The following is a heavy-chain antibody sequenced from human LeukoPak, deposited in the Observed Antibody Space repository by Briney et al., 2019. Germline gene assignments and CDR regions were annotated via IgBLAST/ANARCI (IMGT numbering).Heavy chain of an antibody. CDR3: ARDHEGLLWLKAFDI. CDR1: GFTFSSYW. V-gene: IGHV3-7*03. Sequence: PGGSLRLSCAASGFTFSSYWMSWVRQAPGEGLEWVANIKQDGSEKYYVDSVKGRFTISRDNAKNSLYLQMNSLRAEDTAVYYCARDHEGLLWLKAFDIWGQGTMVTVSS. D-gene: IGHD5-18*01. J-gene: IGHJ3*02. CDR2: IKQDGSEK.